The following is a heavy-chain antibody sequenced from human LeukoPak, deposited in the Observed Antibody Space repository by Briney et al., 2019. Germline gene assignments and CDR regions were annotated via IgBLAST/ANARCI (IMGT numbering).Heavy chain of an antibody. Sequence: GGSLRLSCAASGFTFSDYSMTWVRQAPGKGLEWVSSISGSSSYIYYADSLKGRFTISRDNAKNSLFLQMNSLRAEDTAVYYCARRVPYFDYWGQGALVTVTS. CDR1: GFTFSDYS. D-gene: IGHD4/OR15-4a*01. CDR3: ARRVPYFDY. V-gene: IGHV3-21*01. J-gene: IGHJ4*02. CDR2: ISGSSSYI.